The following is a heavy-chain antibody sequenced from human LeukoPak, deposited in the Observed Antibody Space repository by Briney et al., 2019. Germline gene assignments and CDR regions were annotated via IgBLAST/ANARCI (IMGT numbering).Heavy chain of an antibody. CDR2: IIPILGIA. V-gene: IGHV1-69*04. Sequence: ASVKVSCKASGGTFSSYAISWVRQAPGQGLERMGRIIPILGIANYAQKFQGRVTITVDKSTSTAYMELSSLRSEDTAVYYCASFSYSSGWSYFDYWGQGTLVTVSS. CDR1: GGTFSSYA. J-gene: IGHJ4*02. D-gene: IGHD6-19*01. CDR3: ASFSYSSGWSYFDY.